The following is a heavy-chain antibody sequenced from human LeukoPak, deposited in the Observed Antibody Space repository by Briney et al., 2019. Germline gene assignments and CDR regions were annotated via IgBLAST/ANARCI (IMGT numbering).Heavy chain of an antibody. CDR3: ARETNFWSGYRWFDP. CDR2: ISYDGSNK. J-gene: IGHJ5*02. Sequence: GGSLRLSCEASGSTFSSYAMHWVRQAPGEGLDWVALISYDGSNKYFADSVKGRFTISRDNSKNTLYLEMNSLRTEDTAVYYCARETNFWSGYRWFDPWGQGTLVTVSS. V-gene: IGHV3-30*01. CDR1: GSTFSSYA. D-gene: IGHD3-3*01.